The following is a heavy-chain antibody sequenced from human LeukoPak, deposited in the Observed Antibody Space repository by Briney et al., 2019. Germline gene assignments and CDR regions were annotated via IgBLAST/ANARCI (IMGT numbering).Heavy chain of an antibody. J-gene: IGHJ4*02. CDR3: ARDYVSSSSGGDY. CDR2: ISYDGSNK. Sequence: GGSLRLSCAASGFTFSSSMHWVRQAPGKGLEWVAVISYDGSNKYYADSVKGRFTISRDNSKNTQYLQMNSLRAEDTAVYYCARDYVSSSSGGDYWGQGTLVTVSS. V-gene: IGHV3-30-3*01. D-gene: IGHD6-6*01. CDR1: GFTFSSS.